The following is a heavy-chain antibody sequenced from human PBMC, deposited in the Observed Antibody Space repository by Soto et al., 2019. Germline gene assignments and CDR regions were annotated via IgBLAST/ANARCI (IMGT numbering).Heavy chain of an antibody. J-gene: IGHJ3*02. CDR1: GFTFSSYS. D-gene: IGHD3-22*01. CDR2: ISSSSSYI. V-gene: IGHV3-21*01. CDR3: ARDAYYYDSSGSDAFDI. Sequence: EVQLVESGGGLVKPGGSLRLSCAASGFTFSSYSMNWVRQAPGKGPEWVSSISSSSSYIYYADSVKGRFTISRDNAKNSLYLQMNSLRAEDTAVYYCARDAYYYDSSGSDAFDIWGQGTMVTVSS.